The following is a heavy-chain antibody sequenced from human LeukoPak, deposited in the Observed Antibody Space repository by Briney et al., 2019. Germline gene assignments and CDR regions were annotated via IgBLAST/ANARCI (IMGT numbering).Heavy chain of an antibody. J-gene: IGHJ4*02. D-gene: IGHD7-27*01. V-gene: IGHV3-30-3*01. Sequence: PGGSLRLSCAASGFTFSSYAMHWVRQAPGKGLEWVAVISYDGSNKYYADSVKGRFTISRDNARDSLFLQMNSLRAEDTAVYYCARGRLGNTPLFDYWGQGTLVPVSS. CDR3: ARGRLGNTPLFDY. CDR1: GFTFSSYA. CDR2: ISYDGSNK.